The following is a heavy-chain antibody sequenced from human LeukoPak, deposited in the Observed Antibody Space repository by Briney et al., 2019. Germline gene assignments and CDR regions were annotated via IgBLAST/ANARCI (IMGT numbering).Heavy chain of an antibody. J-gene: IGHJ3*02. Sequence: SGGSLRLSCTASGFIFSGSWMAWIRQAPGKGLEWVANINQDGSTKWYVDSVKGRFTISRDNATNSLSLQMNSLRAEDTAVYYCARENYGAFDAFDIWGQGTMVTVSS. CDR1: GFIFSGSW. CDR2: INQDGSTK. D-gene: IGHD4-17*01. V-gene: IGHV3-7*03. CDR3: ARENYGAFDAFDI.